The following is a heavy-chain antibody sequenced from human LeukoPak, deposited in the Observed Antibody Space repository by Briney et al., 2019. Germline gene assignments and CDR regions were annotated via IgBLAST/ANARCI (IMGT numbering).Heavy chain of an antibody. CDR2: INQDGGTK. Sequence: GGSLRLSCAASGFSFSRHWMSWVRHTPGKGLEWVANINQDGGTKYYRDFAKGRFTISRDNAKNSLYLQMNSLRAEDTALYYCARVRVSDYYMDVWGKGTTVTVSS. D-gene: IGHD2-8*01. J-gene: IGHJ6*03. V-gene: IGHV3-7*03. CDR1: GFSFSRHW. CDR3: ARVRVSDYYMDV.